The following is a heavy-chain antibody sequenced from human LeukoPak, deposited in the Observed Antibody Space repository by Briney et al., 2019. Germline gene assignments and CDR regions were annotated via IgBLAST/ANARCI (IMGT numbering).Heavy chain of an antibody. CDR1: GLTLSNYN. J-gene: IGHJ6*03. Sequence: GGSLRLSCAASGLTLSNYNMNWVRQAPGKGLEWLSYIGSSNGNTYYADSVKGRFTISWDNARNSLFLQMNSLRVEDTAVYYCARDHLVVVPTATGDYYYYYMDVWGKGTTVTVSS. CDR3: ARDHLVVVPTATGDYYYYYMDV. CDR2: IGSSNGNT. V-gene: IGHV3-48*01. D-gene: IGHD2-2*01.